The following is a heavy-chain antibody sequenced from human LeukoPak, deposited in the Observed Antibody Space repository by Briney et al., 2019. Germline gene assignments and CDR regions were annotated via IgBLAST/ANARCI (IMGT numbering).Heavy chain of an antibody. CDR3: ARIGSSWYALDY. D-gene: IGHD6-13*01. Sequence: ESGPALVKPTQTLTLTCTFSGFSLSTSGMRVCLIRQPPGRALEWLARIDWDDDKFYSTSLKTRLTISKDTSKNQVVLTMTNMDPVDTATYYCARIGSSWYALDYWGQGTLVTVSS. V-gene: IGHV2-70*04. CDR2: IDWDDDK. J-gene: IGHJ4*02. CDR1: GFSLSTSGMR.